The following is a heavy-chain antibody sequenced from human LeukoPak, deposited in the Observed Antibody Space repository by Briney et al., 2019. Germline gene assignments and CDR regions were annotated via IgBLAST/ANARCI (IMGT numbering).Heavy chain of an antibody. D-gene: IGHD6-6*01. J-gene: IGHJ4*02. CDR2: ISPTGSTT. CDR1: GFPFSGHW. V-gene: IGHV3-74*01. CDR3: ARGPNSNWSGLDF. Sequence: GGSLRLSCTASGFPFSGHWMHWARQLLGKGLVWASRISPTGSTTSYADSVKGRFTVSRDNAKNTLYLQVNNLRAEDTAVYYCARGPNSNWSGLDFWGQGTLLTVSS.